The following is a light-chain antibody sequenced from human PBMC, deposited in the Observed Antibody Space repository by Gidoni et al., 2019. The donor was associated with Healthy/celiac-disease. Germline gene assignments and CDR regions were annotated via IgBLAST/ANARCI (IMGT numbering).Light chain of an antibody. CDR3: QQSLTTPLT. CDR1: QTISTY. CDR2: AAS. Sequence: DIRMTQSPSSLSASVGDRVTMSCRSSQTISTYLHWYQQKPGAPPQLLIHAASTLQSGVPSRFSGSGSSTYFTLTISHLQLEDFATYFCQQSLTTPLTFGGGTKVEMK. J-gene: IGKJ4*01. V-gene: IGKV1-39*01.